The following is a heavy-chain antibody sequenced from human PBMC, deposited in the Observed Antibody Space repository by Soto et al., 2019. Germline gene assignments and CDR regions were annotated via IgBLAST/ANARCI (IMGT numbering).Heavy chain of an antibody. Sequence: ASVKVCFKASGYPFTSYAMNLVRLAPGQRLEWMGWINAGNGDTKYSQKFQGRVTITRDTSASTAYMELSSLRSEDTAVYYCAMGSSGWYLGIDYWGQGTLVTVSS. J-gene: IGHJ4*02. CDR1: GYPFTSYA. CDR2: INAGNGDT. CDR3: AMGSSGWYLGIDY. V-gene: IGHV1-3*01. D-gene: IGHD6-19*01.